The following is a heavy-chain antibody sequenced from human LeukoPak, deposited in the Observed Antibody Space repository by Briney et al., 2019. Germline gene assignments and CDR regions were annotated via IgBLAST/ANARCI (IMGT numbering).Heavy chain of an antibody. J-gene: IGHJ4*02. D-gene: IGHD1-14*01. Sequence: GGSLRLSCTASGFIFGDYWMAWLRQAQGKGPEWVAVINKDGSEEYYADSVKGRFTIPRDNARASVYLQMSTLTVEDTAVYYCGRPNWYRIEYWGQGTLVTVSS. CDR2: INKDGSEE. V-gene: IGHV3-7*01. CDR1: GFIFGDYW. CDR3: GRPNWYRIEY.